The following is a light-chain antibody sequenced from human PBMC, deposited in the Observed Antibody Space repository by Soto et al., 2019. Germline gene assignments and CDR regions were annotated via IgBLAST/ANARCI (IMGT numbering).Light chain of an antibody. Sequence: DIQLTQSPSFLSASVGDRVTITCRASQDISNYLAWYQQKPGKAPNFLIYATSTFQSGVPSTFSGSGSGTEFTLTISSLQPEDFATYYCQQVNSYPLTFGGGTKVDIK. J-gene: IGKJ4*01. V-gene: IGKV1-9*01. CDR2: ATS. CDR3: QQVNSYPLT. CDR1: QDISNY.